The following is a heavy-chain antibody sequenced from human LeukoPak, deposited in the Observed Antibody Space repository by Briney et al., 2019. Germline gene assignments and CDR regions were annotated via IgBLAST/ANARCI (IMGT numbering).Heavy chain of an antibody. CDR3: ARGSSYDILTGRSFDY. D-gene: IGHD3-9*01. V-gene: IGHV1-18*01. J-gene: IGHJ4*02. CDR2: ISAYNGNT. CDR1: GYTFSSYG. Sequence: ASVKVSCKASGYTFSSYGFSWVRQAPGQGLEWMGWISAYNGNTNYAQKLQGRVTMTTDTSTSTAYMELRSLRSDDTAVYYCARGSSYDILTGRSFDYWGQGTLVTVSS.